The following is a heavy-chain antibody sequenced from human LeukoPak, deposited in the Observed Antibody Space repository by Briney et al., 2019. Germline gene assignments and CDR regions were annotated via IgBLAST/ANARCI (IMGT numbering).Heavy chain of an antibody. CDR3: AKDSYSGSYFDY. CDR1: GFTFSTFG. V-gene: IGHV3-23*01. Sequence: PGGSLRLSCAASGFTFSTFGMSWVRQAPGKGLEWVSAISGSGGATFYADSVKGRFTISRDNSKNTLYLQMNSLRAEDTAVYYCAKDSYSGSYFDYWGQGTLVTVSS. D-gene: IGHD1-26*01. J-gene: IGHJ4*02. CDR2: ISGSGGAT.